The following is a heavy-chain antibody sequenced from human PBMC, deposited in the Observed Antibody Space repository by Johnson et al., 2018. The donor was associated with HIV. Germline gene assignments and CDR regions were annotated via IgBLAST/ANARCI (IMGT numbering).Heavy chain of an antibody. V-gene: IGHV3-66*01. J-gene: IGHJ3*02. Sequence: EVQLVESGGGVVQPGRSLRLSCAASGFTVSSNYMSRVRQAPGKGLEWVSVIYSGGSTYYADSVKGRFTISRDNSKNTLYLQMNSLRAEDTAVYYCARDLSEGELGHAFDIWGQGTMVTVSS. CDR1: GFTVSSNY. D-gene: IGHD1-26*01. CDR2: IYSGGST. CDR3: ARDLSEGELGHAFDI.